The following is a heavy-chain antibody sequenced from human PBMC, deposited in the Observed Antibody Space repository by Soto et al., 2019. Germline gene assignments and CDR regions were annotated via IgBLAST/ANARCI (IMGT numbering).Heavy chain of an antibody. J-gene: IGHJ6*03. CDR2: FDPEDGET. CDR1: GYTLTELS. CDR3: ATGGYYDILTGTTTPYYYYMDV. D-gene: IGHD3-9*01. V-gene: IGHV1-24*01. Sequence: ASVKVSCKVSGYTLTELSMHWVRQAPGKGLEWMGGFDPEDGETIYAQKFQGRVTMTEDTSTDTAYMELSSLRSEDTAVYYCATGGYYDILTGTTTPYYYYMDVWGKGTTVTVSS.